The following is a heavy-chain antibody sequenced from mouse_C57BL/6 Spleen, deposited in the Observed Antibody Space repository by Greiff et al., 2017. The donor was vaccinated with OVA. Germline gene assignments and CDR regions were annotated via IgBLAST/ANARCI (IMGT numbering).Heavy chain of an antibody. V-gene: IGHV1-59*01. CDR2: IDPSDSFT. J-gene: IGHJ2*01. CDR3: ARVIYYYGSSHYFDY. D-gene: IGHD1-1*01. Sequence: VQLQQPGAELVRPGTSVKLSCKASGYTFTSYWLHWVKQRPGQGLEWIGVIDPSDSFTTYNQKFQGKATLTVDTSSSTAYMQLSILTSEDSAVYYCARVIYYYGSSHYFDYWGQGTTLTVSS. CDR1: GYTFTSYW.